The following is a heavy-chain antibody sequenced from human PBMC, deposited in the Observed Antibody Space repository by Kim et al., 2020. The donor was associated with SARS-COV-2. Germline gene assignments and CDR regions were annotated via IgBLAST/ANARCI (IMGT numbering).Heavy chain of an antibody. D-gene: IGHD1-1*01. J-gene: IGHJ4*02. V-gene: IGHV5-51*01. Sequence: GESLKISCKGSGYSFSSYWIGWVRQLSGKGLEWMGIIYPGDSDTRYSPSFQGQVTISADKSISTAYLQWSSLKASDTAIYYCARPFSGATSDYWGQGTLVTVSS. CDR1: GYSFSSYW. CDR2: IYPGDSDT. CDR3: ARPFSGATSDY.